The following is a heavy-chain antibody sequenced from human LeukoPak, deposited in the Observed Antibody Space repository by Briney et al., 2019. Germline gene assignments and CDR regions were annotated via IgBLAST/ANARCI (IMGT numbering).Heavy chain of an antibody. CDR2: ITKSGDQT. J-gene: IGHJ4*02. Sequence: LSGGSLRLSCAASGFTFSSYWMSWVRQAPGKGLEWVSTITKSGDQTHYADSVKGRFTISRDNSKNTLYLQMNSLRAEDTAVYYCAKAVHFDWLLSSYFDYWGQGTLVTVSS. V-gene: IGHV3-23*01. D-gene: IGHD3-9*01. CDR1: GFTFSSYW. CDR3: AKAVHFDWLLSSYFDY.